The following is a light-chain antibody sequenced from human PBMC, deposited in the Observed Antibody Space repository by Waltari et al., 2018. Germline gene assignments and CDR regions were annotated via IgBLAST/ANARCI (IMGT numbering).Light chain of an antibody. J-gene: IGKJ1*01. CDR1: ESIGKY. CDR2: HAS. V-gene: IGKV3-20*01. CDR3: QKYNRLPAT. Sequence: EIVLTQSPGTLSLSPGERATLSCRASESIGKYLAWYQQRPGQAPRLVMFHASNRATGIPGRFSGMGSGTDFSLTISGLEPEDFAVYYCQKYNRLPATFGQGTKVEIK.